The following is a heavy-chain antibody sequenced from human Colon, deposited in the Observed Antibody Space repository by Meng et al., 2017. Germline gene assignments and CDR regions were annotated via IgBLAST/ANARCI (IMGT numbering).Heavy chain of an antibody. CDR1: GGSVSSGSYY. D-gene: IGHD2-21*02. CDR2: IYYSGST. J-gene: IGHJ6*02. CDR3: ASVEVVTDYYYYYGMDV. V-gene: IGHV4-61*01. Sequence: SETLSLTCTVSGGSVSSGSYYWSWIRQPPGKGLEWIGYIYYSGSTNYNPSLKSRVTISVDTSKNQFSLKLSSVTAADTAVYYCASVEVVTDYYYYYGMDVWGQGTTVTSP.